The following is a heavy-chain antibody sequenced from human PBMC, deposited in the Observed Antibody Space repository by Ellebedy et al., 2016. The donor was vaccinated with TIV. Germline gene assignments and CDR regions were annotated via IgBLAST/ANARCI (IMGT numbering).Heavy chain of an antibody. D-gene: IGHD1-26*01. CDR3: AKLRGATGSWYFDL. Sequence: GESLKISCEASGFTFSRYAMSWVRQAPGKGLEWVSATSGSGGSTYYADSVKGRFTISRDNSKNTLYLQMNSLRAEDTAVYYCAKLRGATGSWYFDLWGRGTLVPVSS. J-gene: IGHJ2*01. CDR2: TSGSGGST. CDR1: GFTFSRYA. V-gene: IGHV3-23*01.